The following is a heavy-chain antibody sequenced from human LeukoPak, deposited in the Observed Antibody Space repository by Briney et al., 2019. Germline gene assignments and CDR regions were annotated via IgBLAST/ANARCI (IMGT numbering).Heavy chain of an antibody. D-gene: IGHD5-12*01. CDR2: ISSSSSYI. J-gene: IGHJ4*02. CDR3: ARVLSGYDFGGEPAGGFDY. Sequence: PGGSLRLSCAASGFTFSSYSMNWVRQAPGKGLEWVSSISSSSSYIYHADSVKGRFTISRDNAKNSLYLQMNSLRAEDTAVYYCARVLSGYDFGGEPAGGFDYWGQGTLVTVSS. CDR1: GFTFSSYS. V-gene: IGHV3-21*01.